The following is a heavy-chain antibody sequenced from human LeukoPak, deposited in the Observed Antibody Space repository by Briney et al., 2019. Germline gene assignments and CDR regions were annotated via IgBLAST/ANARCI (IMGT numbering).Heavy chain of an antibody. CDR2: INPNSGGT. Sequence: ASVKVSCKASGYTFTGYYMHWVRQAPGQGLEWMGWINPNSGGTNYAQKFQGWVTMTRDTSISTAYMELSRLRSDDTAVYYCARDHHKGRAAAGSLTLGYWGQGTLVTVSS. CDR3: ARDHHKGRAAAGSLTLGY. J-gene: IGHJ4*02. CDR1: GYTFTGYY. V-gene: IGHV1-2*04. D-gene: IGHD6-13*01.